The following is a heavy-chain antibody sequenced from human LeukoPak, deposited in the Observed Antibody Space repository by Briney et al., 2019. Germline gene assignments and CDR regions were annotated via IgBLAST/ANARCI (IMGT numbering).Heavy chain of an antibody. V-gene: IGHV3-21*01. CDR2: ISSSGYYI. Sequence: AGSLRLSCAASGFTFSRYTMNWVRQSPAKGLEWVSSISSSGYYIYYADSVMGRFTISRDNAKNSLYLQINSLRAEDTAVYYCARDLVSRSNYWGQGTPVTVSS. J-gene: IGHJ4*02. D-gene: IGHD6-6*01. CDR3: ARDLVSRSNY. CDR1: GFTFSRYT.